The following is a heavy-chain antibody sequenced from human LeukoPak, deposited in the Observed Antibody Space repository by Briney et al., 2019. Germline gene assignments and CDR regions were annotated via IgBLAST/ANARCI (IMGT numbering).Heavy chain of an antibody. D-gene: IGHD1-14*01. CDR2: LCDGNT. Sequence: PGGSLRLSCAASGFTFITNDMTWVRQAPGKGLEWVSVLCDGNTKYADSVQGRFTISIDNSKNTLYLEMNSLSPDDTAVYYCARGVEPLAANTLAYWGQGTLVTVSS. CDR3: ARGVEPLAANTLAY. CDR1: GFTFITND. V-gene: IGHV3-53*01. J-gene: IGHJ4*02.